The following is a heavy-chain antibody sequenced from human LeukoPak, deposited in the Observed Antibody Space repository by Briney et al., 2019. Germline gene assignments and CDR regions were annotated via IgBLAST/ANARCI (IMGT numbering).Heavy chain of an antibody. CDR3: ARDRANIITPLKAFDI. D-gene: IGHD4-23*01. Sequence: SVKVSCKASVGNFNSYAVSWVRQAPGQGLEWMGAIIPILRSANYAQKFQGRGTITTDESTRTVYMELGSLRIEDTAVYFCARDRANIITPLKAFDIWGQGTMVTVSS. CDR2: IIPILRSA. V-gene: IGHV1-69*05. J-gene: IGHJ3*02. CDR1: VGNFNSYA.